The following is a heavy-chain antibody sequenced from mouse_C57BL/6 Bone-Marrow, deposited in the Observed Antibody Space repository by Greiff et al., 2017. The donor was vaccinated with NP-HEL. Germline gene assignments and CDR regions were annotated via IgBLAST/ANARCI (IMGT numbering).Heavy chain of an antibody. CDR2: INPGSGGT. D-gene: IGHD1-1*01. V-gene: IGHV1-54*01. Sequence: QVQLQQSGAELVRPGTSVKVSCKASGYAFTNYLIEWVKQRPGQGLEWIGVINPGSGGTNYNEKFKGKATLTADKSSSTAYMQLSSLTSEDSAVYFCARFGATVVSSYWYFDVRGTGTTVTVSS. CDR1: GYAFTNYL. J-gene: IGHJ1*03. CDR3: ARFGATVVSSYWYFDV.